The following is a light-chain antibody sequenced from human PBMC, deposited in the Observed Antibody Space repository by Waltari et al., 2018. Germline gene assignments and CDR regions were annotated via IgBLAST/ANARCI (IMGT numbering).Light chain of an antibody. V-gene: IGKV3-20*01. J-gene: IGKJ1*01. CDR3: QQYAGSPRT. Sequence: DIVLTQSPGTLSLSPGQRTPHPCKATENVDSNELAWYQLKRGQAPRLLVYGASTRATGIPDRFSGGGSGTDFSLIISSLEPEDSAIYYCQQYAGSPRTFGQGTRVEIK. CDR1: ENVDSNE. CDR2: GAS.